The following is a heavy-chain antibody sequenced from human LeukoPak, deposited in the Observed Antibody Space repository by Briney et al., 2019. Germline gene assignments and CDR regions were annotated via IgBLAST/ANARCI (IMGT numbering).Heavy chain of an antibody. Sequence: PGGSLRLSCAASGFTFSDYYMSWIRQAPGKGLEWVSYISSSGSTIYYADSVKGRFTISRDNAKNSLYLQMNSLRAEDTAVYYCARVAREDDFWSPTDYWGQGTLVTVSS. D-gene: IGHD3-3*01. J-gene: IGHJ4*02. CDR3: ARVAREDDFWSPTDY. V-gene: IGHV3-11*01. CDR1: GFTFSDYY. CDR2: ISSSGSTI.